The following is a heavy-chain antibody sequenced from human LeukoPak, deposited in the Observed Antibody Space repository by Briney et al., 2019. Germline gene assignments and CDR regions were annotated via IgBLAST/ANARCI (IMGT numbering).Heavy chain of an antibody. D-gene: IGHD6-19*01. V-gene: IGHV4-38-2*02. CDR1: GYSISSGHY. J-gene: IGHJ6*03. CDR2: MYHSGST. Sequence: SETLSLTCTVSGYSISSGHYWGWIRQPPGKGLEWIGSMYHSGSTYYNPPLKSRVTISEDTSKNQFSLKLSSVTAADTAVYYCARHLRRYSSGWYGGNYYYYYYMDVWGKGTTVTISS. CDR3: ARHLRRYSSGWYGGNYYYYYYMDV.